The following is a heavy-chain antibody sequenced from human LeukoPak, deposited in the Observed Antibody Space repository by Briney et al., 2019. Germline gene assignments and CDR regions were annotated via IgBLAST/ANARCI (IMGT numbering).Heavy chain of an antibody. CDR2: IIPIFGTA. D-gene: IGHD3-22*01. J-gene: IGHJ3*02. V-gene: IGHV1-69*05. CDR1: GGTFSSYA. Sequence: GASVKVSCKASGGTFSSYAISWVRQAPGQGLEWMGRIIPIFGTANYAQKFQGRVTITTDESTSTAYIELSSLRSEDTAVYYCARATTSYYYDSSGIDAFDIWGQGTMVTVSS. CDR3: ARATTSYYYDSSGIDAFDI.